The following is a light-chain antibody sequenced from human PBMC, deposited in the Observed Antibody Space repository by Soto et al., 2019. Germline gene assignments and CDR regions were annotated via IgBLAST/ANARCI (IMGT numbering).Light chain of an antibody. CDR3: SSYSGSTTFGV. CDR2: EVS. Sequence: QSVLTQPASVSGSPGQSITISCTGTSSDVGGYNYVSWYQHHPGKAPKLMIYEVSNRPSGVSNRFSGSKSGNTASLTISGLQAEDEGDYYCSSYSGSTTFGVFGGGTKLTVL. J-gene: IGLJ3*02. V-gene: IGLV2-14*01. CDR1: SSDVGGYNY.